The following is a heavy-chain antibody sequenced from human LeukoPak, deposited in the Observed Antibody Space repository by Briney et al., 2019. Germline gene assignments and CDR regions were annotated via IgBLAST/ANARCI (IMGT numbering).Heavy chain of an antibody. CDR1: GFTVSSNY. D-gene: IGHD4-17*01. V-gene: IGHV3-53*01. CDR2: IYSGGSI. CDR3: ASGLSVTTSGDY. J-gene: IGHJ4*02. Sequence: GGSLRLSCAVSGFTVSSNYMSWVRQAPGKGLEWVSVIYSGGSIYYTDSVKGRFTISRDDSKNTLYLQMNSLRAEDTAVYYCASGLSVTTSGDYWGQGTLVTVSS.